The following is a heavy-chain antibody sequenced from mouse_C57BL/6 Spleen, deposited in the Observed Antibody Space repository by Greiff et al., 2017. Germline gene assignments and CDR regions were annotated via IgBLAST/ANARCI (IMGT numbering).Heavy chain of an antibody. CDR1: AYAFSSSC. J-gene: IGHJ1*03. V-gene: IGHV1-82*01. CDR3: AREYSNYGWYFDV. Sequence: VQLQQSGPELVKPGASVKISCQASAYAFSSSCMNWVKQRPGQGLEWIGRIYPGDGDPNYNGKFKGKATLTADKSSSTAYMQLSSLTSDDSAVYFCAREYSNYGWYFDVRGTGNTLTVFS. CDR2: IYPGDGDP. D-gene: IGHD2-5*01.